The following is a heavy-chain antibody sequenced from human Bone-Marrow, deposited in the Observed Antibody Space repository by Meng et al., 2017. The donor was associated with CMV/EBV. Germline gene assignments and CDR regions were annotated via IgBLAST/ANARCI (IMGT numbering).Heavy chain of an antibody. CDR1: GFTFSDYY. CDR2: ISSSGSTI. CDR3: ARDGGVYCSSTSCYNSHNYYCGMDV. J-gene: IGHJ6*02. D-gene: IGHD2-2*02. V-gene: IGHV3-11*04. Sequence: GGSLRLSCAASGFTFSDYYMSWIRQAPGKGLEWVSYISSSGSTIYYADSVKGRFTISRDNAKNSLYLQMNSLRAEDTAVYYCARDGGVYCSSTSCYNSHNYYCGMDVWGQGTTVTVSS.